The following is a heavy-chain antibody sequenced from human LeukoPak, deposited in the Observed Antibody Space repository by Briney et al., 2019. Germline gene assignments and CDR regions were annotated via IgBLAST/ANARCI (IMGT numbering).Heavy chain of an antibody. V-gene: IGHV3-21*01. J-gene: IGHJ4*02. CDR1: GFTFSSYY. Sequence: GGSLRLSCAASGFTFSSYYMNWVRQAPGKGLEWVSSISSSSSYIYYADSVKGRFTISRDNAKNSLYLQMNSLRAEDTAVYYCARVKRGGSSFDYWGQGTLVTVSS. CDR2: ISSSSSYI. CDR3: ARVKRGGSSFDY. D-gene: IGHD1-26*01.